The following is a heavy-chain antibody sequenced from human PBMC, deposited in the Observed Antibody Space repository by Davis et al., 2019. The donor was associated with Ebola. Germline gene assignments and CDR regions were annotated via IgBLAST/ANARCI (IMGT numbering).Heavy chain of an antibody. CDR1: RFTSSSYW. CDR2: ITQDGSEK. J-gene: IGHJ4*02. D-gene: IGHD6-19*01. Sequence: GGSLRLSCAASRFTSSSYWMSWVRQAPGKGLEWVANITQDGSEKFYVDSVKGRFTISGDNAKNSLYLQMNSLRAEDTAVYYCAIANRGPVADTGDYWGQGTLVTVSS. CDR3: AIANRGPVADTGDY. V-gene: IGHV3-7*03.